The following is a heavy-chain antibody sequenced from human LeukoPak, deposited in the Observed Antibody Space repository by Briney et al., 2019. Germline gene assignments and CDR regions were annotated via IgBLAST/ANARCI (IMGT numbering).Heavy chain of an antibody. CDR3: ARADGSGSYYRYYMDV. V-gene: IGHV3-20*04. D-gene: IGHD3-10*01. CDR2: INWNGGST. CDR1: GFTFDDYG. Sequence: GSLRLSCAASGFTFDDYGMSWVRQAPGKGLEWVSGINWNGGSTGYADSVKGRFTISRDNAKNSLYLQMNSLRAEDTALYYCARADGSGSYYRYYMDVWGKGTTVTVSS. J-gene: IGHJ6*03.